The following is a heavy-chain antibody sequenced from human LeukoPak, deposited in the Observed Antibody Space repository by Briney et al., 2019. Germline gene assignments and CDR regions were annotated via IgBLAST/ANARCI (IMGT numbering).Heavy chain of an antibody. CDR1: GGSISSSSYY. V-gene: IGHV4-39*01. Sequence: PSETLSLTCTVSGGSISSSSYYWGWIRQPPGKGLEWIGSIYYSGSTYYNPSLKSRVTISVDTSKNQFSLKLSSVTAADTAVYYCARIAVAGLDYWGQGTLVTVSS. CDR2: IYYSGST. J-gene: IGHJ4*02. D-gene: IGHD6-19*01. CDR3: ARIAVAGLDY.